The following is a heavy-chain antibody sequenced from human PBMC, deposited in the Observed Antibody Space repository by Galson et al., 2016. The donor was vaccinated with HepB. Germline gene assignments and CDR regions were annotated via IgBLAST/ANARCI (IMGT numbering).Heavy chain of an antibody. V-gene: IGHV1-18*01. D-gene: IGHD6-19*01. J-gene: IGHJ1*01. CDR1: GYSFTSSA. CDR3: ARGSKTAGVD. CDR2: ISGYNGNT. Sequence: SVKVSCKASGYSFTSSAITWVRQAPGQGLEWMGWISGYNGNTNYAQNLQGRVTMTIETSTNTVYMELRSLTSDDTAVYFCARGSKTAGVDWGQGTLVTVSS.